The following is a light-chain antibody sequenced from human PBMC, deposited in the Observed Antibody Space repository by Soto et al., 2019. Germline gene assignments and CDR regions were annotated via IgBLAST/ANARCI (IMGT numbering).Light chain of an antibody. CDR1: QSLLHSNGYNY. Sequence: MLMTQYPLSLPVTPGEPASISCRSSQSLLHSNGYNYLDWYLQKPGQSPQLLIYLGSNRASGVPDRFSGSGSGTDFTLKISRVEAEDVGVYYCMQALQTPRTFGGGTKVDIK. CDR2: LGS. J-gene: IGKJ4*01. CDR3: MQALQTPRT. V-gene: IGKV2-28*01.